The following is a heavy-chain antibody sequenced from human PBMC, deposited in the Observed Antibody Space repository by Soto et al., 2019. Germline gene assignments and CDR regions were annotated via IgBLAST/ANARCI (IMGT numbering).Heavy chain of an antibody. CDR2: LDQSGGT. CDR3: ARGANGIDRLDH. CDR1: GDSLRGQS. D-gene: IGHD5-12*01. Sequence: PSETLSLTCAVVGDSLRGQSWNWIRQSPGKGLEWIGELDQSGGTNYNPSLKSRAIISDDTSKNQFSLTLTSVTAADTAIYYCARGANGIDRLDHWGQGAPVTVSS. V-gene: IGHV4-34*01. J-gene: IGHJ5*02.